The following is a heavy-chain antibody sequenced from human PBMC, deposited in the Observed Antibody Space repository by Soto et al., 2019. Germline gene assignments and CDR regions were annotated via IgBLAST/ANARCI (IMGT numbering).Heavy chain of an antibody. CDR1: GFSFNNFA. CDR3: CESWGYINLFGL. D-gene: IGHD4-4*01. CDR2: VSSDGGEK. J-gene: IGHJ4*02. Sequence: QVQLVESGGGVVQPGRSLRLSCAVSGFSFNNFAVHWVRQAPGKGLEWVAVVSSDGGEKNYADSVKGRFTISRDNSRNTVFPQMDRLRSEDTGYFYRCESWGYINLFGLWGPGTLVTVSS. V-gene: IGHV3-30-3*01.